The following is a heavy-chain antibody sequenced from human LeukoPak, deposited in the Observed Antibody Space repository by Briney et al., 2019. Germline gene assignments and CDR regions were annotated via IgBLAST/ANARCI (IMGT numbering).Heavy chain of an antibody. CDR2: TYFSGST. CDR1: GYSISSYY. D-gene: IGHD3-16*01. V-gene: IGHV4-59*01. CDR3: ARGGGYFNY. J-gene: IGHJ4*02. Sequence: PSETLSLTCTVSGYSISSYYWTWIRQPPAKGLEWIGYTYFSGSTNYNPSLKSRVTISVDTSKTQLSLKLSSVTAADTAVYYCARGGGYFNYWGQGTLVTVSS.